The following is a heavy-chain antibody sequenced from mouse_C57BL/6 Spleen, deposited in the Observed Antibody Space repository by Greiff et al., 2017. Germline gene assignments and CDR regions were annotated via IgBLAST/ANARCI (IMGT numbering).Heavy chain of an antibody. CDR3: ARHQSYAMDY. J-gene: IGHJ4*01. Sequence: DVKLVESGGDLVKPGGSLKLSCAASGFTFSSYGMSWVRQTPDKRLEWVATISSGGSYTYYPDSVKGRFTISRDNAKNTLYLQMSSLKSEDTAMYYCARHQSYAMDYWGQGTSVTVSS. V-gene: IGHV5-6*02. CDR1: GFTFSSYG. CDR2: ISSGGSYT.